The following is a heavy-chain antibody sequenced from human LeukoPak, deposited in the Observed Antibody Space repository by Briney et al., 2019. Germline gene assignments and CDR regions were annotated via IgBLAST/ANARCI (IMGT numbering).Heavy chain of an antibody. D-gene: IGHD6-13*01. V-gene: IGHV1-18*01. CDR2: ISAYNGNT. CDR3: AREGYSSSWYDLTPNWFDP. J-gene: IGHJ5*02. Sequence: GASVKVSCKASGYTFTSYGISWVRQAPGQGLEWMGWISAYNGNTNYAQKLQGRVTITRDTSASTAYMELSSLRSEDTAVCYCAREGYSSSWYDLTPNWFDPWGQGTLVTVSS. CDR1: GYTFTSYG.